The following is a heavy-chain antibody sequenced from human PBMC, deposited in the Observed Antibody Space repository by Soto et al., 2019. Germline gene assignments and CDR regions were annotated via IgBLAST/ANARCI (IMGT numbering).Heavy chain of an antibody. J-gene: IGHJ3*02. D-gene: IGHD6-6*01. V-gene: IGHV3-23*01. CDR1: GFAFSSHP. CDR2: ISDSGSLT. CDR3: ARRTFGSSRSFDI. Sequence: VQLLESGGDLVHPGASLRLSCAASGFAFSSHPMSWVRQAPEKGLEWVAGISDSGSLTYNADSVRGRFTISSDNSKNTLYLQMNSLRAEDTAVYYCARRTFGSSRSFDIWGQGTMVTVSS.